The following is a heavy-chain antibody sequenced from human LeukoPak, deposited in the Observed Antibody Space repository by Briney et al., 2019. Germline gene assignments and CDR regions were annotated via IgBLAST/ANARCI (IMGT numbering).Heavy chain of an antibody. D-gene: IGHD3-22*01. CDR1: GGSFSGYY. CDR2: INHSGRT. Sequence: SETLSLTCAVYGGSFSGYYWSWIRQPPGKGLEWIGEINHSGRTNYNPSLKSRVTISVDTSKNQFSLRLSSVTAADTAVYYCARYYYDSSGYYYSDYWGQGTLVTVSS. CDR3: ARYYYDSSGYYYSDY. J-gene: IGHJ4*02. V-gene: IGHV4-34*01.